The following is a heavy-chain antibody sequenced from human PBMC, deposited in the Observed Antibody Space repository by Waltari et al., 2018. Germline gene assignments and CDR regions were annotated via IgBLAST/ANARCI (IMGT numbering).Heavy chain of an antibody. Sequence: QVQLVESGGGVVQPGRSLRLSCAASGFTFCSYAMHWVRQAPGKGLERVELILYDGRNKYHADSVKGRLTISRDNSKNTLYLQMNSLRAEDTAVYYCARDLGSGWTLHWFDPWGQGTLVTVSS. V-gene: IGHV3-30*01. CDR1: GFTFCSYA. CDR2: ILYDGRNK. J-gene: IGHJ5*02. CDR3: ARDLGSGWTLHWFDP. D-gene: IGHD6-19*01.